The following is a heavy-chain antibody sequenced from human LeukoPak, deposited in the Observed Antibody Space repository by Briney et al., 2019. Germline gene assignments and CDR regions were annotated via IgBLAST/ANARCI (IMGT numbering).Heavy chain of an antibody. CDR3: AKDYYASGTSHAFDF. CDR1: GFSFSSHG. Sequence: GGSLRLSCAASGFSFSSHGMGWVRQAPGKGLEWVSVMSGSGYRTDYADSVKGRFTLPRDNSKNTLNLEMSSLRAGDTAIYYCAKDYYASGTSHAFDFWGQGTKVTVSS. D-gene: IGHD3-10*01. V-gene: IGHV3-23*01. J-gene: IGHJ3*01. CDR2: MSGSGYRT.